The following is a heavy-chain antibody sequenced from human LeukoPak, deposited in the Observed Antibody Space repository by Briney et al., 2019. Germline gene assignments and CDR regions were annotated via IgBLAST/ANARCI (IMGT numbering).Heavy chain of an antibody. CDR1: GFTFSTYW. D-gene: IGHD3/OR15-3a*01. CDR2: IKIDGSDT. V-gene: IGHV3-74*01. Sequence: GGSLRLSCAASGFTFSTYWMHWVRQAPGEGRVWVSRIKIDGSDTSYADSVKGRFTISRDNAKDTLYLQMISLRAEDTAVYYCARGFWTGVEYWGQGALVTVSS. J-gene: IGHJ4*02. CDR3: ARGFWTGVEY.